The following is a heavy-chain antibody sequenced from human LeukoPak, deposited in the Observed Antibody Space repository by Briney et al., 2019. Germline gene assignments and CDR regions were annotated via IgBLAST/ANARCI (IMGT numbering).Heavy chain of an antibody. D-gene: IGHD3-3*01. CDR2: ISAYNGNT. Sequence: ASVKVSCKASGYTFTSYGISWVRQAPGQGLEWMGWISAYNGNTNYAQKLQGRVTMTTDTSTSTAYMELRSLRSDDTAVYYCARDYDFWSGYYQNLPGELYYYYYGMDVWGQGTTVTVPS. J-gene: IGHJ6*02. CDR3: ARDYDFWSGYYQNLPGELYYYYYGMDV. V-gene: IGHV1-18*01. CDR1: GYTFTSYG.